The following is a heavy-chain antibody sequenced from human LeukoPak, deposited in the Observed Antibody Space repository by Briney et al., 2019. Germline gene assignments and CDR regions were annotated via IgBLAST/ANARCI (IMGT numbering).Heavy chain of an antibody. Sequence: GGSLRLSCAASGFTVSSSYMSWVRQAPGKGLEWVSIISSAGTTYYADSVKGRFTISRDNSKNTVYLQVNSLRAEDTAVYYCARVKVVPAATLEEHFDYWGQGTLVTVSS. V-gene: IGHV3-66*01. CDR3: ARVKVVPAATLEEHFDY. J-gene: IGHJ4*02. D-gene: IGHD2-2*01. CDR1: GFTVSSSY. CDR2: ISSAGTT.